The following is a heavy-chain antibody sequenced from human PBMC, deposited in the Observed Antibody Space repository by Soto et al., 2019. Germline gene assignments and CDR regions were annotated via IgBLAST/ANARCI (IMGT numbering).Heavy chain of an antibody. V-gene: IGHV4-59*08. CDR3: ARRYGGHFDY. J-gene: IGHJ4*02. CDR1: GGSISSYY. D-gene: IGHD4-17*01. Sequence: QVQLQESGPGLVKPSETLSLTCTVSGGSISSYYWSWIRQPPGKGLEWIGYIYYGGSTNYNPSLKSRVTISVDTSKNQFSLKLSSVTAADTAVYYCARRYGGHFDYWGQGTLVTVSS. CDR2: IYYGGST.